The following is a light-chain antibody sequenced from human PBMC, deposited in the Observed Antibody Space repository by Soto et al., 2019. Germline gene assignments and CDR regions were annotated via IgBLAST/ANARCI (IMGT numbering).Light chain of an antibody. J-gene: IGKJ5*01. Sequence: EIVLTQSPDFLSLSPGERATLSCRASKSVNSNYLAWFQQHPGQPPRLLIFGASSRAIGIPDRFSGSGTETDFTLSITRLEPEDFGVYYCQQYGRSPFNFGQGTRLEIK. CDR3: QQYGRSPFN. V-gene: IGKV3-20*01. CDR2: GAS. CDR1: KSVNSNY.